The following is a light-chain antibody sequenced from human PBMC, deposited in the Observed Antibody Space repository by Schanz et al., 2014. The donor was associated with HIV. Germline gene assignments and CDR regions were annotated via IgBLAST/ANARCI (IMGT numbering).Light chain of an antibody. Sequence: QSVLTQPPSASGTTGQRVTISCSGSSSNIGTNYVYWYQQLPGTAPKLLIYRNNQRPSGVPDRFSGSKSGTSASLAISGLRSDDEADYYCAAWDDSLRGPEIGGGTKLTVL. CDR3: AAWDDSLRGPE. CDR2: RNN. CDR1: SSNIGTNY. V-gene: IGLV1-47*01. J-gene: IGLJ2*01.